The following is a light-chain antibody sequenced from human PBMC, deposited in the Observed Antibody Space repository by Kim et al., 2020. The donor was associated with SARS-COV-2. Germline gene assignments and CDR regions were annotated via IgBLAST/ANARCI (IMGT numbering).Light chain of an antibody. CDR1: QDITTA. CDR2: DVS. J-gene: IGKJ1*01. V-gene: IGKV1D-13*01. Sequence: ASVGDRVTITCRSSQDITTALAWYQQKPGKTPKLLMYDVSTLESGVPSRFSGSGSGTDFTLTIGSLQPEDFATYYCQQFKNYPRTFGQGTKVDIK. CDR3: QQFKNYPRT.